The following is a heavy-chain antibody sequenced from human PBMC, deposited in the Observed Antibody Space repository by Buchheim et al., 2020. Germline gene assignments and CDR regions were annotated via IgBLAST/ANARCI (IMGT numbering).Heavy chain of an antibody. V-gene: IGHV3-30*18. CDR2: ISYDGSNK. J-gene: IGHJ5*02. Sequence: QVQLVESGGGVVQPGRSLRLSCAASGFTFSSYGMHWVRQAPGKGLEWVAVISYDGSNKYYADSVKGRFTISRDNSKNTLYLQMNSLRAEDTAVYYCAKGGYSYFDPWGQGTL. D-gene: IGHD5-18*01. CDR3: AKGGYSYFDP. CDR1: GFTFSSYG.